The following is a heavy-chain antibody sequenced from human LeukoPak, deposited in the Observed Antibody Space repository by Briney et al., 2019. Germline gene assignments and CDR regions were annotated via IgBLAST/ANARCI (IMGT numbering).Heavy chain of an antibody. V-gene: IGHV7-4-1*02. CDR2: IDTKTGNP. CDR1: EYTFSSCA. J-gene: IGHJ4*02. CDR3: AIHPSDSSGYFSY. Sequence: ASVNVSCKASEYTFSSCAINWVRQAPGQGLEYMGWIDTKTGNPTYAQGFTGRFVFSLDTSVSTAYLQISSLKAEDTAVYYCAIHPSDSSGYFSYWGQGALVTVSS. D-gene: IGHD3-22*01.